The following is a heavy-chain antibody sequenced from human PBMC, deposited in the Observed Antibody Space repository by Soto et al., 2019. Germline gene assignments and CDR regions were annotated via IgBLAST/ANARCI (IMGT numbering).Heavy chain of an antibody. CDR3: ARGDFDRSGNYNAGWFAP. CDR2: INPNSGGT. D-gene: IGHD3-22*01. J-gene: IGHJ5*02. V-gene: IGHV1-2*02. CDR1: GYTFTAYY. Sequence: QVQLVQSGAEVKKPGASVKVSCKASGYTFTAYYMHWLRQAPGQGLEWMGWINPNSGGTNYAQRLQGRVTVTNDTSISTTYMKLSSLGSDDTAVYYCARGDFDRSGNYNAGWFAPWGQGTLVTVSS.